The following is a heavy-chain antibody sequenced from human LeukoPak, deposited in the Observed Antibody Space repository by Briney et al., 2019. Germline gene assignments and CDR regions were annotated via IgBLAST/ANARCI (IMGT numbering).Heavy chain of an antibody. CDR1: GFTFSSSS. J-gene: IGHJ6*03. Sequence: GGSLRLSCAASGFTFSSSSMNWVRQAPGKGLEWVSSISSSSSYIYYADSVKGRFTISRDNAKNSLYLQMNSLRAEDTAVYYCARSSDYYGSGDFMDVWGKGSTVTVSS. CDR3: ARSSDYYGSGDFMDV. V-gene: IGHV3-21*01. CDR2: ISSSSSYI. D-gene: IGHD3-10*01.